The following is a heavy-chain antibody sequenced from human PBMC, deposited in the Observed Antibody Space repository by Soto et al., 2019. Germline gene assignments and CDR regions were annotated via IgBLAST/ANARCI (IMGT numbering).Heavy chain of an antibody. CDR1: GGSFSGYY. V-gene: IGHV4-34*01. J-gene: IGHJ4*01. Sequence: QVQLQQWGAGLLKPSETLSLTCAVYGGSFSGYYWTWIRQPPGTGLEWIGEINHSGSTNYNPSLKSRVTISVDTSKNQFSLKLTSVTAADTAVYYCARDKITARFDYWGHGTLVTVSS. D-gene: IGHD3-10*01. CDR3: ARDKITARFDY. CDR2: INHSGST.